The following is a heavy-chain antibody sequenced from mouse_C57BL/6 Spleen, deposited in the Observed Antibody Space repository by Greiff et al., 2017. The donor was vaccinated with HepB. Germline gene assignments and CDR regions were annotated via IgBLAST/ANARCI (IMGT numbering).Heavy chain of an antibody. J-gene: IGHJ2*01. V-gene: IGHV14-2*01. Sequence: EVKLMESGAELVKPGASVKLSCTASGFNINDYYMHWVKQRTEQGLEWIGRIDPEDGETKYAPKFQGKATITADTSSNTAYLQLSSLTSEDTAVYYCARAYYTNSYYFDYWGQGTTLTVSS. CDR1: GFNINDYY. D-gene: IGHD2-5*01. CDR2: IDPEDGET. CDR3: ARAYYTNSYYFDY.